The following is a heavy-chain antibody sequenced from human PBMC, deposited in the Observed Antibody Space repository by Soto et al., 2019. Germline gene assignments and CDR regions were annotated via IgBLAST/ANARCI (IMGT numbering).Heavy chain of an antibody. D-gene: IGHD1-26*01. Sequence: QVQLQESGPGLVKPSQTVALTCAVSGGSISPAGYYWPWIRPHPGAGLEWIGAIYSTGTTYYNPSLRRRETISVDTSKNQFARKLTSVTAADTAVYYCARASGTLRIRKFENWGQGTLVTVSS. CDR2: IYSTGTT. CDR1: GGSISPAGYY. V-gene: IGHV4-31*11. CDR3: ARASGTLRIRKFEN. J-gene: IGHJ4*02.